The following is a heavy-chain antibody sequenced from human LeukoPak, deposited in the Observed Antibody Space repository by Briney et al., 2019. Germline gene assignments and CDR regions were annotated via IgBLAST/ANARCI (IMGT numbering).Heavy chain of an antibody. J-gene: IGHJ4*02. CDR1: GFTFNSYA. CDR2: ITGSGGDT. Sequence: GSLRLSCAASGFTFNSYAMSWVRQAPGKVLEWVSAITGSGGDTYHADSVKGRFTISRDNSKNTLYLQMNSLRAEDTAVYYCAKGSRDSRPYYFDLWGQGTLVTVSS. D-gene: IGHD3-10*01. CDR3: AKGSRDSRPYYFDL. V-gene: IGHV3-23*01.